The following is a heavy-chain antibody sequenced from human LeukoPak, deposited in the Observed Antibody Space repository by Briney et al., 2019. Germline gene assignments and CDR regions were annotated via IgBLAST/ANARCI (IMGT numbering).Heavy chain of an antibody. J-gene: IGHJ4*02. V-gene: IGHV3-30*18. CDR3: AKDSSGSEEGPFDY. CDR1: GFIFSSYA. CDR2: ISFDGSNK. Sequence: GGSLRLSCEASGFIFSSYAMHWVRQAPGKGLEWVALISFDGSNKYYSDSVKGRFSVSRDNSKNTLYLQMNSLRAEDTAVYYCAKDSSGSEEGPFDYWGQGTLVTVSS. D-gene: IGHD1-26*01.